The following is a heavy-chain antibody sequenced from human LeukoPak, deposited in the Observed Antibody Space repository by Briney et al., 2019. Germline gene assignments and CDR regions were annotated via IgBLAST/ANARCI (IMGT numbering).Heavy chain of an antibody. D-gene: IGHD3-3*01. J-gene: IGHJ4*02. CDR1: GGSISSYY. V-gene: IGHV4-59*08. CDR3: ARRITIFAFDY. Sequence: PSETLSLTCTVSGGSISSYYWSWIRQPPGKGLEWIGYIYYSGSTNYNPSLKSRVTISVDTSKNQFSLKLSSVTAADTAVYYCARRITIFAFDYWGQGTLVTVSS. CDR2: IYYSGST.